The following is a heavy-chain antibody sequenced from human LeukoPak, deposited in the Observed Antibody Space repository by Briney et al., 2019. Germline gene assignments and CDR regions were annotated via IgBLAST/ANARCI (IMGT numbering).Heavy chain of an antibody. CDR2: IYHSGST. D-gene: IGHD1-14*01. J-gene: IGHJ4*02. CDR1: GGSISSGGYY. V-gene: IGHV4-30-2*01. CDR3: AVEARLGYYFDY. Sequence: SETLSLTCTDSGGSISSGGYYWSWIRQPPGKGLEWIGYIYHSGSTYYNPSLKSRVTISVDRSKNQFSLKLSSVTAADTAVYYCAVEARLGYYFDYWGQGTLVTVSS.